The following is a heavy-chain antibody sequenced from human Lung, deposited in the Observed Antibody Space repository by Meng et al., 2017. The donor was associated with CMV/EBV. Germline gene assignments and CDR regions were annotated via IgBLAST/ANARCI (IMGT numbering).Heavy chain of an antibody. CDR2: IYDSRSGTT. D-gene: IGHD6-13*01. J-gene: IGHJ5*02. CDR3: ANYRVGAGGQGS. V-gene: IGHV4-30-4*08. Sequence: QVQLQESGPGLVKPSXXLSLTRTVSGASISSGYYHWSWIRQPPGKGLEYIGHIYDSRSGTTYYNPSLKSRVTISVDTSNNQFSLKVISVTAADTAVYYCANYRVGAGGQGSWGQGTLVTVSS. CDR1: GASISSGYYH.